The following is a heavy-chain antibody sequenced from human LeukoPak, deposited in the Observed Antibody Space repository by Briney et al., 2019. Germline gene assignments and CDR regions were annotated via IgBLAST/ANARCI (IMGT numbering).Heavy chain of an antibody. D-gene: IGHD6-19*01. CDR1: GGSISSSSYY. Sequence: PSETLSLTCTVSGGSISSSSYYWGWIRQPPGKGLEWIGSIYYSGSTYYNPSLKSRVTISVDTSKNQFSLKLGSVTAADTAVYYCARRIPGYSSGWYGNYYYMDVWGKGTTVTISS. CDR3: ARRIPGYSSGWYGNYYYMDV. V-gene: IGHV4-39*07. CDR2: IYYSGST. J-gene: IGHJ6*03.